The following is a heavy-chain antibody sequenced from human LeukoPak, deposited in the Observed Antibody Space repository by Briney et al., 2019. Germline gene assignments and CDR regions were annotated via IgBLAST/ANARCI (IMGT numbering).Heavy chain of an antibody. D-gene: IGHD3-16*02. CDR3: ARVKVGYDYVWGSYRSSYYMDV. V-gene: IGHV3-7*01. Sequence: PGGSLRLSCAASGFTFSSYWMSWVRQAPGRGLEWVANIKQDGSEKYYVDSVKGRFTISRDNAKNSLYLQMNSLRAEDTAVYYCARVKVGYDYVWGSYRSSYYMDVWGKGTTVTISS. J-gene: IGHJ6*03. CDR1: GFTFSSYW. CDR2: IKQDGSEK.